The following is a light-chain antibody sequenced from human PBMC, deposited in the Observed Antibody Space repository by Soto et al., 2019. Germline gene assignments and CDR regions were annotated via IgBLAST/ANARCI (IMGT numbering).Light chain of an antibody. Sequence: QSVLAQPASVSGSPGQSITISCTGTTSDVGSYNLVSWYQQHPGKAPKLMIYEGTKWPSGVSNRFSGSKSGNTASLTISGLQAEDEADYYCCSYAGSGTWIFGGGTKVTVL. CDR2: EGT. CDR1: TSDVGSYNL. V-gene: IGLV2-23*01. J-gene: IGLJ2*01. CDR3: CSYAGSGTWI.